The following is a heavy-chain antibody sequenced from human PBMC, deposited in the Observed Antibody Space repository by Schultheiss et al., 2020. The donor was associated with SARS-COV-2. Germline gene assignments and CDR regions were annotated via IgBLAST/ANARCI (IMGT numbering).Heavy chain of an antibody. J-gene: IGHJ4*02. CDR3: TTEVPYYDFWSGYYTFGYFDY. V-gene: IGHV3-15*01. CDR1: GFTFSNAW. Sequence: GESLKISCAASGFTFSNAWMSWVRQAPGKGLEWVGRIKSKTDGGTTDYDAPVKGRFTISRDDSKNTLYLQMKSLKTEDTAVYYCTTEVPYYDFWSGYYTFGYFDYWGQGTLVTVSS. D-gene: IGHD3-3*01. CDR2: IKSKTDGGTT.